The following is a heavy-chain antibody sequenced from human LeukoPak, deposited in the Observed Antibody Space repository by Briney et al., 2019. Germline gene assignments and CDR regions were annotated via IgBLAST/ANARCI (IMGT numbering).Heavy chain of an antibody. J-gene: IGHJ6*03. Sequence: GGSLRLSCAASGFTFSSYGMHWVRQAPGKGLEWVAVIWYDGSNKYYADSVKGRFTISRDNSKNTLYLQMNSLRAEDTAVYYCARDIVVVPAAAGWSGYYYMDVWGKGTTVTVSS. CDR3: ARDIVVVPAAAGWSGYYYMDV. CDR2: IWYDGSNK. V-gene: IGHV3-33*01. D-gene: IGHD2-2*01. CDR1: GFTFSSYG.